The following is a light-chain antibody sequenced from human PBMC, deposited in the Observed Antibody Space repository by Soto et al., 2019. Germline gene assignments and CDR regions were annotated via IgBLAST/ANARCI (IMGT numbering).Light chain of an antibody. J-gene: IGKJ4*01. V-gene: IGKV3-11*01. CDR1: QSVGPN. CDR3: QQRSDWPLT. CDR2: DTS. Sequence: EIVLTQSPATLSFSPGERATLSCRASQSVGPNLAWYQQKPGQAPRLLIYDTSNRVTGIPARFSGSGSGTDFTLTISSLEPEDFAVYYCQQRSDWPLTFGGGTKVEMK.